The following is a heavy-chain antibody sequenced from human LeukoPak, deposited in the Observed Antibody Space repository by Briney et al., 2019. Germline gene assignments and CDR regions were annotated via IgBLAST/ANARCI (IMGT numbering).Heavy chain of an antibody. CDR3: ARGIGTSYESSRDAFDI. CDR2: IYSPGTN. J-gene: IGHJ3*02. Sequence: SETLSLTCTVSAGSINSDDYYWGWIRQPAGKGLEWIGRIYSPGTNYNYNPSLKSRVTISIDTSKNQFSLKLTSVTAGDTAVYYCARGIGTSYESSRDAFDIWGQGTMVTVSS. D-gene: IGHD3-22*01. CDR1: AGSINSDDYY. V-gene: IGHV4-61*02.